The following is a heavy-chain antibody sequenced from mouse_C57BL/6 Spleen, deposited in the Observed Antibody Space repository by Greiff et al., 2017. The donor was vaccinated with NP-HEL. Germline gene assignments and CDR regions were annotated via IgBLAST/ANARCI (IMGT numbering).Heavy chain of an antibody. J-gene: IGHJ2*01. V-gene: IGHV1-15*01. CDR1: GYTFTDYE. D-gene: IGHD2-2*01. CDR3: TRSSTKVAALD. Sequence: VQLMESGAELVRPGASVTLSCKASGYTFTDYEMHWVKQTPVHGLEWIGAIDPETGGTAYNQKFKGKATLTADKSSSTAYMELRSLTSEDSAVCYCTRSSTKVAALDWGQGTTLTVSS. CDR2: IDPETGGT.